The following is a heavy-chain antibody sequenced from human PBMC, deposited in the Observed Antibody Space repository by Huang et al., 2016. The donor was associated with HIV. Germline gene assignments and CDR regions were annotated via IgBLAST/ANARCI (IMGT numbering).Heavy chain of an antibody. CDR1: GGSFRNFA. CDR2: VSTTRGTA. V-gene: IGHV1-69*01. D-gene: IGHD3-22*01. J-gene: IGHJ4*02. CDR3: STVDYYDTSGPQRGYFEN. Sequence: QVQLVQSGAEVKKPGSSVKVSCKASGGSFRNFAIGWSRQAPGQGLEWMGGVSTTRGTANYEKKFQGRGTNIADESTSTAYMELSSLKSEDTAVYYCSTVDYYDTSGPQRGYFENWGQGTMVTVSS.